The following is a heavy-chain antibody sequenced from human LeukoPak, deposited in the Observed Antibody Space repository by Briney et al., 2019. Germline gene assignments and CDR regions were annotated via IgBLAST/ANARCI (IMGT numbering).Heavy chain of an antibody. CDR3: AKDSSGAGWGYWYFDL. CDR1: GFTFSSYS. D-gene: IGHD3-10*01. Sequence: GGSLRLSCAASGFTFSSYSMNWVRQAPGKGLEWVAVISYDGSNKYYADSVKGRFTISRDNSKNTLYLQMNSLRAEDTAVYYCAKDSSGAGWGYWYFDLWGRGTLVTVSS. V-gene: IGHV3-30*18. CDR2: ISYDGSNK. J-gene: IGHJ2*01.